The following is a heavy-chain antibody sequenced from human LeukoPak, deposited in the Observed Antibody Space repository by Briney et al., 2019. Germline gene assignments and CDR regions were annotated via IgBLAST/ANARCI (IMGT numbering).Heavy chain of an antibody. CDR1: GYTFTSYG. J-gene: IGHJ6*03. D-gene: IGHD2-21*01. CDR2: ISAYNGNT. V-gene: IGHV1-18*01. Sequence: ASVKVSCKASGYTFTSYGISWVRQAPGQGLEWMGWISAYNGNTNYAQKLQGRVTMTTDTSTSTAYMELRSLRSDDTAVYYCARVIAGGQDYYYYYMDVWGKGTTVTVSS. CDR3: ARVIAGGQDYYYYYMDV.